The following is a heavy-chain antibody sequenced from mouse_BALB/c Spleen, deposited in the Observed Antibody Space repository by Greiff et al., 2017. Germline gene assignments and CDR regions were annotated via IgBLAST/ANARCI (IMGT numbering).Heavy chain of an antibody. J-gene: IGHJ3*01. CDR1: GFTFSSYG. V-gene: IGHV5-6*01. Sequence: EVQLVESGGDLVKPGGSLKLSCAASGFTFSSYGMSWVRQTPDKRLEWVATISSGGSYTYYPDTVKGRFTISRDNAKNTLYLQMSSLKSEDTAMYYCARLGMFTTELAWFAYWGQGTLVTVSA. CDR2: ISSGGSYT. D-gene: IGHD2-2*01. CDR3: ARLGMFTTELAWFAY.